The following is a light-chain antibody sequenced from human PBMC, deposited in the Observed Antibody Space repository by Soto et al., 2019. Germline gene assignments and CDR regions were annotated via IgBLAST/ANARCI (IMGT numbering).Light chain of an antibody. CDR1: QSVSSAF. J-gene: IGKJ1*01. V-gene: IGKV3-20*01. Sequence: EIVLTQYPGTLSLSPGDRATLSCRASQSVSSAFLAWYQQKPGQAPRLLIYAASSRAADIPDRFSGSRSGTDFTLTIGRLEPEDFAVYYCQQYGSSPKTFGQGTKVEIK. CDR2: AAS. CDR3: QQYGSSPKT.